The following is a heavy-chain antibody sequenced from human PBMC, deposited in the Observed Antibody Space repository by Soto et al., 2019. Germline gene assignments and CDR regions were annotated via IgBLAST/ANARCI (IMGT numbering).Heavy chain of an antibody. CDR2: IIPILGIA. CDR1: GGTFSSYT. Sequence: ASVKVSCKASGGTFSSYTISWVRQAPGQGLEWMGRIIPILGIANYAQKFQGRVTITADKSTSTAYMELSSLRSEDTAVYYCARDLRQWLDWFDPWGQGTLVTVSS. D-gene: IGHD6-19*01. CDR3: ARDLRQWLDWFDP. J-gene: IGHJ5*02. V-gene: IGHV1-69*04.